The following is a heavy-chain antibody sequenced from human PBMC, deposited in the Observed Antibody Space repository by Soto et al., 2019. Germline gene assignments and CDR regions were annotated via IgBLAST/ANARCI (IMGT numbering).Heavy chain of an antibody. CDR1: GGSVSSGSYY. CDR2: IDDSGST. J-gene: IGHJ5*02. V-gene: IGHV4-61*01. Sequence: PSETLSLTCTVSGGSVSSGSYYWSWIRHPPGKGLEWIGYIDDSGSTSYNPSLKSRVTISVDTSKNHFSLNLRSVTAADTAVYYCARAARHITVFGVVIRDYNWFDPWGQGTLVTVSS. CDR3: ARAARHITVFGVVIRDYNWFDP. D-gene: IGHD3-3*01.